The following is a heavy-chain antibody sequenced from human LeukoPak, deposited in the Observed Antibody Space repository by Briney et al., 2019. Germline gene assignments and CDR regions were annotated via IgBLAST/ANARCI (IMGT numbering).Heavy chain of an antibody. Sequence: PGGSLRLSCAASGFTFNSYWMNWVRQAPGKGLEWVANIKRDGSEKYYVDSVRGRFAISRDSYRNTLYLHMTGLRADDTALYFCARDRPYYDKGDMDVWGQGTMVTVSS. CDR3: ARDRPYYDKGDMDV. CDR2: IKRDGSEK. J-gene: IGHJ6*02. D-gene: IGHD3-16*01. V-gene: IGHV3-7*03. CDR1: GFTFNSYW.